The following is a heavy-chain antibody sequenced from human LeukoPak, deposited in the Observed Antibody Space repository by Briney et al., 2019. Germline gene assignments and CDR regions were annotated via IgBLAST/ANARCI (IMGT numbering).Heavy chain of an antibody. V-gene: IGHV3-23*01. D-gene: IGHD1-26*01. CDR1: GFTFSSDA. CDR2: ISISGGST. CDR3: AKRSPIVGATTRYFDY. Sequence: PGGSLRLSCAASGFTFSSDAMSWVRQAPGKGLEWVSAISISGGSTYYADSVKGRFTISRDNSKNTLYLRMNSLRAEDTAVYYCAKRSPIVGATTRYFDYWGQGTLVTVSS. J-gene: IGHJ4*02.